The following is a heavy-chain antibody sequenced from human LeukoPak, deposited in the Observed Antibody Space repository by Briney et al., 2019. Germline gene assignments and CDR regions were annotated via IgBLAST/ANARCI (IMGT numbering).Heavy chain of an antibody. D-gene: IGHD7-27*01. J-gene: IGHJ4*02. CDR1: XGSISSYY. CDR2: IYYSGST. V-gene: IGHV4-59*01. Sequence: SXXXSLXCTVSXGSISSYYWSXVRXPPGXXXXXTGYIYYSGSTNYNPSLKSRVTISVDTSMNQFSLKLSSVTAADTAVYYCARAEIIGEFDYWGQGTLVTVSS. CDR3: ARAEIIGEFDY.